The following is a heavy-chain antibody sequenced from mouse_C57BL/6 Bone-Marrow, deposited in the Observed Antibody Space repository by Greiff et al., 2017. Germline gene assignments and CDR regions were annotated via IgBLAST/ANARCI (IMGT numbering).Heavy chain of an antibody. Sequence: EVQLVESGGGLVKPGGSLKLSCAASGFTFSDYGVHWVRQAPEKGLEWVAYISSGSSTIYYADTVKGRFTISRDNAKNTLFLQMTSLRSEDTAMYYCARADYWGQGTSVTVSS. V-gene: IGHV5-17*01. CDR1: GFTFSDYG. CDR2: ISSGSSTI. CDR3: ARADY. J-gene: IGHJ4*01.